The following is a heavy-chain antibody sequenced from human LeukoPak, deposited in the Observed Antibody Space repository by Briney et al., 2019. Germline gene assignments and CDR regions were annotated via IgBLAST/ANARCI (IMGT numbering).Heavy chain of an antibody. CDR2: ISYDGSNR. Sequence: GRSLRLSCAASGFTFSSYGMHWVRQAPGKGLEWVTVISYDGSNRYYADSVKGRFTISRDNSKNTLYLQMNSLRAEDTAVYYCARAGRAGRWLQSNWFDPWGQGTLVTVSS. V-gene: IGHV3-33*01. J-gene: IGHJ5*02. CDR1: GFTFSSYG. CDR3: ARAGRAGRWLQSNWFDP. D-gene: IGHD5-24*01.